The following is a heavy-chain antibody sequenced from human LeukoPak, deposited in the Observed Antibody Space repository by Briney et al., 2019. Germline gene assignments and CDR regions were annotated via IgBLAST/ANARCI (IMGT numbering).Heavy chain of an antibody. CDR2: TYYRLKWFN. Sequence: SQTLPLTCAISGDSVSSNSAAWNWIRQSPSRGLEWLGRTYYRLKWFNDYALSVKSRITINPDTSKNQFSLQLNSVTPEDTAVYYCARGSIAADGTRFDPWGQGTLVTVSS. CDR1: GDSVSSNSAA. V-gene: IGHV6-1*01. CDR3: ARGSIAADGTRFDP. J-gene: IGHJ5*02. D-gene: IGHD6-13*01.